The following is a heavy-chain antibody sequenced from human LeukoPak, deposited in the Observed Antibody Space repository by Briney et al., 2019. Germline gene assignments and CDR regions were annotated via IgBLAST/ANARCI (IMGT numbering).Heavy chain of an antibody. CDR3: AKGLRRIAAAGGPWYFDL. Sequence: GGSLRLSCVASGFSFTTHAMGWVRQAPGKGLEWVSHISGSGGSTKYSGSVKGRFTISRDNSKNTLYLQINSLGADDTAVYYCAKGLRRIAAAGGPWYFDLWGRGTLVTVSS. D-gene: IGHD6-13*01. CDR2: ISGSGGST. J-gene: IGHJ2*01. CDR1: GFSFTTHA. V-gene: IGHV3-23*01.